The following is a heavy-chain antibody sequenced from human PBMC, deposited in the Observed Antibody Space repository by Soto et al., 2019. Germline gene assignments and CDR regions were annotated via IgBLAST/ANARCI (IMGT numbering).Heavy chain of an antibody. CDR2: IIPILGIA. J-gene: IGHJ3*02. Sequence: QVQLVQSGAEVKKPGSSVKVSCKASGGTFSSYTISWVRQAPGQGLEWMGRIIPILGIANYAQKFQGRVTITADNSTSTAYMELSSLRSEDTAVYYCARVGSSGWYSGEIGTTDAFAIWGQGTMVTVSS. D-gene: IGHD6-19*01. V-gene: IGHV1-69*02. CDR3: ARVGSSGWYSGEIGTTDAFAI. CDR1: GGTFSSYT.